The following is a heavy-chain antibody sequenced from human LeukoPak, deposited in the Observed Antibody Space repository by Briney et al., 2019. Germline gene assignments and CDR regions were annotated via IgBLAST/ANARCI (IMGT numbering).Heavy chain of an antibody. Sequence: GGSLRLSCAASGFTVSSNYMSWVRQAPGKGLEWVSVTYSGGSTYYADSVKGRFTISRDNSKNTLYLQMNSLRAEDTAVYYCAREHCGGDCFHTDGMDVWGQGTTVTVSS. V-gene: IGHV3-66*01. CDR3: AREHCGGDCFHTDGMDV. CDR1: GFTVSSNY. D-gene: IGHD2-21*02. J-gene: IGHJ6*02. CDR2: TYSGGST.